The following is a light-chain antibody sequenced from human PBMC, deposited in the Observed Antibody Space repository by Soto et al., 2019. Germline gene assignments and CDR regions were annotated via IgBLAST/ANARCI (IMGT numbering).Light chain of an antibody. V-gene: IGKV1-27*01. Sequence: DIQMTQSPSSLSASVGDRVTITCRATQGITNYLAWYQQKPGKVPKLLIYAASTLQSGVPSRFSGSGSGTDFTLTISSLQPEDVGTYYCQKYNRAPFTFGPGTKVDIK. J-gene: IGKJ3*01. CDR1: QGITNY. CDR3: QKYNRAPFT. CDR2: AAS.